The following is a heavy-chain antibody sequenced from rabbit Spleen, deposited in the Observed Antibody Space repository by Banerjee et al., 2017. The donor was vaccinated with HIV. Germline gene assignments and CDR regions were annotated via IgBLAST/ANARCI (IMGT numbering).Heavy chain of an antibody. CDR2: IYTGNTGNT. CDR1: GFSFSSSDY. V-gene: IGHV1S40*01. D-gene: IGHD4-1*01. J-gene: IGHJ4*01. CDR3: ARVSESSGWGEDL. Sequence: QSLEVSGGDLVKPGASLTLTCTASGFSFSSSDYMCWVRQAPGKGLEWISCIYTGNTGNTYYANWAKGRFTISKTSTTVDLKMTSLTAADTATYFCARVSESSGWGEDLWGPGTLVTVS.